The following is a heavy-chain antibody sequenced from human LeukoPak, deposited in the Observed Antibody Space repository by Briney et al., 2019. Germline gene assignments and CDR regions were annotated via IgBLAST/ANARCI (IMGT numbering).Heavy chain of an antibody. V-gene: IGHV1-2*02. Sequence: ASVKVSCKASAYTFTGYYMHWVRQAPGQGLEWMGWINPNSGGTNYAQKFQGRVTMTRDTSISTAYMELSRLRSDDTAVYYCARTYCDYVWGSYGFDYWGQGNLVTVSS. J-gene: IGHJ4*02. CDR2: INPNSGGT. CDR1: AYTFTGYY. CDR3: ARTYCDYVWGSYGFDY. D-gene: IGHD3-16*01.